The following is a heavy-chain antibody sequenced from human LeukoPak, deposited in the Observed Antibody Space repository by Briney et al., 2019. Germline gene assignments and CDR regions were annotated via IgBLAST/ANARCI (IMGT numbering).Heavy chain of an antibody. CDR3: AWISASGNYPLDY. Sequence: WGTLRLSCAASGFTFSSYGMSWVRQAPGKGLEWVSAISGSGGSTYYADSVKGRFTISRDNAKNTVFLQMSSLRAEDTALYYCAWISASGNYPLDYWGQGTLVTVSS. CDR2: ISGSGGST. CDR1: GFTFSSYG. V-gene: IGHV3-23*01. J-gene: IGHJ4*02. D-gene: IGHD3-10*01.